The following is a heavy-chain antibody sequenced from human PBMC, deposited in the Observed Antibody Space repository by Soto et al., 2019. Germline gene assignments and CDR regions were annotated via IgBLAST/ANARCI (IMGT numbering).Heavy chain of an antibody. Sequence: SETLSLTCTVSGGYISSGNYYWGWIRQPPGKGLEWIGSIYYSGTTYYNPSLKSRVTISLDMSKNQFSLKLSSVTAADTAVYYCASATGWLQGNWFDPWGQGTLVTVSS. CDR3: ASATGWLQGNWFDP. CDR1: GGYISSGNYY. J-gene: IGHJ5*02. CDR2: IYYSGTT. D-gene: IGHD5-12*01. V-gene: IGHV4-39*07.